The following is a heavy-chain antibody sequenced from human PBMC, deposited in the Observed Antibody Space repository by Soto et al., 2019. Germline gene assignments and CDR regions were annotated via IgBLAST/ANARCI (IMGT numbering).Heavy chain of an antibody. V-gene: IGHV5-51*01. CDR3: ARQYCTSTSCYRSYYYYMDV. CDR2: IYPGNSDT. Sequence: GESLKISCQGSGSTFNNYWIGWVRHMPGKGLEWMGIIYPGNSDTKYRPSFQGQVTISVDKSISTAYLQWNSLKASDTAMYYCARQYCTSTSCYRSYYYYMDVWGKGTTVTVSS. J-gene: IGHJ6*03. D-gene: IGHD2-2*01. CDR1: GSTFNNYW.